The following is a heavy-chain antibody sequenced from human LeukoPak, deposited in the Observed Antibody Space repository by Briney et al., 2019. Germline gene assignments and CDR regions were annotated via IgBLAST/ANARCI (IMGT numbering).Heavy chain of an antibody. V-gene: IGHV3-66*02. CDR1: GFTVSSNY. CDR2: IYSGGST. CDR3: ARGPKWLELLHFAFDI. Sequence: GGSLRLSCAASGFTVSSNYMSWVRQAPGKGLEWVSVIYSGGSTYYADSVKGRFTISRNNSKNTLYLQMNSLRAEDTAVYYCARGPKWLELLHFAFDIWGQGTMVTVSS. D-gene: IGHD1-26*01. J-gene: IGHJ3*02.